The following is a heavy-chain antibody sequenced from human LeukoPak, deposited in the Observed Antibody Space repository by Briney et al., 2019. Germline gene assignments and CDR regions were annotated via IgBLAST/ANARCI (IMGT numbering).Heavy chain of an antibody. Sequence: ASVTVSCTASGYTFTGYYMHWVRQAPGQGLEWMGRINPNSGSTNYAQKFQGRVTMTRDTSISTAYMELSRLRSDDTAVYYCARASLWFGELLSDYWGQGTLVTVSS. CDR3: ARASLWFGELLSDY. J-gene: IGHJ4*02. CDR1: GYTFTGYY. D-gene: IGHD3-10*01. CDR2: INPNSGST. V-gene: IGHV1-2*06.